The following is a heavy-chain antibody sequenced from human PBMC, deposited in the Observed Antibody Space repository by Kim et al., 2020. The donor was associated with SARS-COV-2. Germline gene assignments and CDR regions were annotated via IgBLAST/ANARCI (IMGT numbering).Heavy chain of an antibody. D-gene: IGHD2-2*01. J-gene: IGHJ4*02. CDR3: AKDDGLDGTSCYECGV. CDR2: ISGSGGST. V-gene: IGHV3-23*01. Sequence: GGSLRLSCAASGFTFSSYAMSWVRQAPGKGLEWVSAISGSGGSTYYADSVKGRFTISRDNSKNTLYLQMNSLRAEDTAVYYCAKDDGLDGTSCYECGVWGQGTLVTVSS. CDR1: GFTFSSYA.